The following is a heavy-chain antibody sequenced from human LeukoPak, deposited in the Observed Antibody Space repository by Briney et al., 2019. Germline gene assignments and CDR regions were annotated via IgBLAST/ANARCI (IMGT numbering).Heavy chain of an antibody. CDR2: IWYDGSNK. V-gene: IGHV3-33*06. Sequence: PGRSLRLSCAASGFTFSSYGMPWVRQAPGKGLEWVAVIWYDGSNKYYADSVKGRFTISRDNSKNTLYLQMNSLRAEDTAVYYCAKDNGGYSYGSDYWGQGTLVTVSS. J-gene: IGHJ4*02. CDR3: AKDNGGYSYGSDY. D-gene: IGHD5-18*01. CDR1: GFTFSSYG.